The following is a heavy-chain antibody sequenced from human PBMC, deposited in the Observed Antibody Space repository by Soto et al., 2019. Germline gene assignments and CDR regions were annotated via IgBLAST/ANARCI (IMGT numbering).Heavy chain of an antibody. CDR1: GFTFSSYA. CDR3: AKRSSSSTFDY. J-gene: IGHJ4*02. V-gene: IGHV3-23*01. D-gene: IGHD6-6*01. CDR2: ISGSDDST. Sequence: EVQLLESGGGLVQPGESLRLSCAASGFTFSSYAMSWVRQAPGKGLEWVSVISGSDDSTYYADSVKGRFTISRDNSKNTMYRQMNSLRAEDTGVYSGAKRSSSSTFDYWGQGTLVTVSS.